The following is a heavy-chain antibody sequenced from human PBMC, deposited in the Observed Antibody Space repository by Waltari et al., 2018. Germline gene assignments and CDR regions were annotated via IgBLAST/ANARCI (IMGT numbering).Heavy chain of an antibody. CDR3: AARRYASGYYFFEY. D-gene: IGHD3-3*01. V-gene: IGHV3-23*01. CDR1: GLTFTDYG. Sequence: EVQLLESGGDLVQPGGSLRLSCTASGLTFTDYGITWVRQAPGRGLEWISEIGAPGERSQYVVSVKGRFTVSRDNSKNTVCLQMNSLRADDTALYYCAARRYASGYYFFEYWGQGTPVTVSS. CDR2: IGAPGERS. J-gene: IGHJ4*02.